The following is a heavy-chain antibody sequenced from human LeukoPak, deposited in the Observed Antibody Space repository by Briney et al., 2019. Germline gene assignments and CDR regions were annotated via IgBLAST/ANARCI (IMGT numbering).Heavy chain of an antibody. CDR3: ASEYYYDSSGYSSGGDY. D-gene: IGHD3-22*01. Sequence: GASVTVSCKASGYTFTGYYMHWVRQAPGQGLEWMGWINPNSGGTNYAQKFQGRVTMTRDTSISTAYMELSRLRSDDTAVYYCASEYYYDSSGYSSGGDYWGQGTLVTVSS. CDR1: GYTFTGYY. V-gene: IGHV1-2*02. CDR2: INPNSGGT. J-gene: IGHJ4*02.